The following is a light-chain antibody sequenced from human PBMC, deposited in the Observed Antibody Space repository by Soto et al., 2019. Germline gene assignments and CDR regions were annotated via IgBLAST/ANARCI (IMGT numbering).Light chain of an antibody. CDR1: SSNIGSNT. CDR3: AAWDVRLSAVV. V-gene: IGLV1-44*01. J-gene: IGLJ2*01. CDR2: SND. Sequence: QSALTQPPSASGTPGQRVTISCSGSSSNIGSNTVNWYQQLPGTAPKLLIYSNDQRPSGVPDRFSGSKSGTSASLAISGLQSEDEADYYCAAWDVRLSAVVFGGGTKLTVL.